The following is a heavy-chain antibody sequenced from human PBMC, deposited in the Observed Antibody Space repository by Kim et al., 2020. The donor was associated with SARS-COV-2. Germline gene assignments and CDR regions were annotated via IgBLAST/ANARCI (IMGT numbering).Heavy chain of an antibody. CDR1: GFTFSSYG. Sequence: GGSLRLSCAASGFTFSSYGMHWVRQAPGKGLEWVAVISYDGSNKYYADSVKGRFTISRDNSKNTLYLQMNSLRAEDTAVYYCAGGGGIAVAASPFSFDYWGQGTLVTVSS. V-gene: IGHV3-30*03. CDR2: ISYDGSNK. D-gene: IGHD6-19*01. J-gene: IGHJ4*02. CDR3: AGGGGIAVAASPFSFDY.